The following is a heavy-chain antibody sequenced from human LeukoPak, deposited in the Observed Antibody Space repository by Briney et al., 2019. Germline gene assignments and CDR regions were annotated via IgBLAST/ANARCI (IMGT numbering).Heavy chain of an antibody. V-gene: IGHV4-34*01. D-gene: IGHD2-2*01. CDR2: INHSGST. Sequence: SETLSLTCAVYGGSFSGYYWSWIRQPPGKGLEWIGEINHSGSTNYNPSLKSRVTISVDTSKNQFSLKLSSVTAADTAVYYCARRIPDYCSSTSCAAGDWGQGTLVTVSS. CDR1: GGSFSGYY. J-gene: IGHJ4*02. CDR3: ARRIPDYCSSTSCAAGD.